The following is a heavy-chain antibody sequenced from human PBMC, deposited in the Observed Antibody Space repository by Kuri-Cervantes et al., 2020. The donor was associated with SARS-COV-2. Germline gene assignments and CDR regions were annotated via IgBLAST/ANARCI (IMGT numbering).Heavy chain of an antibody. D-gene: IGHD6-13*01. CDR1: GYTFTSFA. J-gene: IGHJ4*02. Sequence: ASVKVSCKASGYTFTSFAMHWVRQAPGQSLEWLGWINIGRGHTQHSQKFQGRVTITRDTSARTAYMELSSLRSDDTAVYYCARRPYSSSWYAYFDYWGQGTLVTVSS. V-gene: IGHV1-3*04. CDR3: ARRPYSSSWYAYFDY. CDR2: INIGRGHT.